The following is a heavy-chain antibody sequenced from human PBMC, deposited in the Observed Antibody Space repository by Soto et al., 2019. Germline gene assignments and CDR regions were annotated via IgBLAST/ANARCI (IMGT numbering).Heavy chain of an antibody. J-gene: IGHJ4*02. D-gene: IGHD4-17*01. CDR1: GITFINAW. Sequence: ERQLVESGGGLVKPGESLRLSCAVSGITFINAWMSWVRQAPGKGLEWVARIKNKADGQTTDYAAPVKGRFTISRDDSKNMVYLQLNNLKAEDTAVYYCLTDPGEYETFWGQGTPVTVSS. CDR3: LTDPGEYETF. V-gene: IGHV3-15*01. CDR2: IKNKADGQTT.